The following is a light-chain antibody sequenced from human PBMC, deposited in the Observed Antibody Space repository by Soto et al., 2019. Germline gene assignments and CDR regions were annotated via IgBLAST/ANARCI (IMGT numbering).Light chain of an antibody. Sequence: QSALTQPASVSGSPGQSITISCTGTSSDVGAYNYVSWYQQHPGKAPKLMIYEVSNRPSGVSNRFSGSKSGNTASLTISGRQAEDEADYYCSSFTSSSTPRVFGGGTKLTVL. CDR3: SSFTSSSTPRV. J-gene: IGLJ3*02. CDR2: EVS. CDR1: SSDVGAYNY. V-gene: IGLV2-14*01.